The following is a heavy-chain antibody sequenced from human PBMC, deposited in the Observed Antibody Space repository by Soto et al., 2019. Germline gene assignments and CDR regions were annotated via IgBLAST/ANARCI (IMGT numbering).Heavy chain of an antibody. V-gene: IGHV4-30-2*02. D-gene: IGHD3-22*01. Sequence: SENLSLTCAVSGGSISSGGYSWSCIRQPPGKGLEWIGYIYHSGSTYYNPSLKSRVTISVDTAKNQFSLSLSSVTAADTAVYYCTGAYYDIDGYILGPWGQGTSVTVSS. J-gene: IGHJ5*02. CDR1: GGSISSGGYS. CDR3: TGAYYDIDGYILGP. CDR2: IYHSGST.